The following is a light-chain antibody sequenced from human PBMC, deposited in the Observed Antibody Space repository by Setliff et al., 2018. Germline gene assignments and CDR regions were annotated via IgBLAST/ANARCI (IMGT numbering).Light chain of an antibody. CDR3: SSYTSNGRYV. J-gene: IGLJ1*01. CDR1: SGDIGSFTF. CDR2: EVS. V-gene: IGLV2-14*03. Sequence: QSALTQPASVSGSPGQSITISCTGSSGDIGSFTFVSWYQQYPDEAPKLIIFEVSDRPSGISDRFSGSKSANTASLTISGLQAEDEADYYCSSYTSNGRYVFGTGTKVTV.